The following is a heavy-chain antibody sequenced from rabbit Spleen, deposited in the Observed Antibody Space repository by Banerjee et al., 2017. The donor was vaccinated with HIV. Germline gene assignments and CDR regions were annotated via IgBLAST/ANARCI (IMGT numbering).Heavy chain of an antibody. CDR2: IYTGSSGST. CDR3: ARRYNTYNQHDL. D-gene: IGHD8-1*01. J-gene: IGHJ4*01. CDR1: GFSFSSSYW. V-gene: IGHV1S45*01. Sequence: QEQLVESGGGLVQPGGSLKLSCTASGFSFSSSYWICWVRQAPGKGLEWIACIYTGSSGSTSYANWAKGRFTISKTSSTTVTLQMTSLTAADTATYFCARRYNTYNQHDLWGPGTLVTVS.